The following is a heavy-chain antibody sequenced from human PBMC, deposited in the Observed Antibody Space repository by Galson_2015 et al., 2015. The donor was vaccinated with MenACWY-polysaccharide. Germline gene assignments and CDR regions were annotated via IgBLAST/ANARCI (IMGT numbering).Heavy chain of an antibody. V-gene: IGHV3-9*01. CDR3: AKARGSGSGYYYGMDG. Sequence: SLILSCAASGFTFDDYAMHWVRQAPGKGLEWVSGISWSSGSTCYADSVKGRFTISRDNSKNSLYLQMNSLRAEDTALYYCAKARGSGSGYYYGMDGWGQGTMVTVSS. J-gene: IGHJ6*02. CDR1: GFTFDDYA. D-gene: IGHD3-10*01. CDR2: ISWSSGST.